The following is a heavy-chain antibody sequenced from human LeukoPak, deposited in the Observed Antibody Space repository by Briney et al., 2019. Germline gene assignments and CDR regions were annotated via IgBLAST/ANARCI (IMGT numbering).Heavy chain of an antibody. CDR2: IYSSGST. Sequence: PSETLSLTCNVSGGSIRGYYWSWIRQPPGKGLEWIGYIYSSGSTNYNPSLKSRVTMSVDTSKNPFSLKVSSVTAADTAVYYCARVFDSGSQAYFYYMDVWGKGTTVTISS. V-gene: IGHV4-59*01. J-gene: IGHJ6*03. CDR1: GGSIRGYY. CDR3: ARVFDSGSQAYFYYMDV. D-gene: IGHD3-10*01.